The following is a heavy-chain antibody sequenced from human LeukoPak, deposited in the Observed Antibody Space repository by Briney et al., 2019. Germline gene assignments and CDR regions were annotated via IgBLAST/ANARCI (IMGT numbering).Heavy chain of an antibody. J-gene: IGHJ3*02. V-gene: IGHV3-21*01. CDR2: ISSSSSYI. Sequence: KPGGSLRLSCAASGFTFSGYSMNWVRQAPGKGLEWVSSISSSSSYIYYADSVKGRFTISRDNAKNSLYLQMNSLRAEDTAVYYCARPDYSKGDAFDIWGQGTMVTVSS. CDR3: ARPDYSKGDAFDI. D-gene: IGHD2-15*01. CDR1: GFTFSGYS.